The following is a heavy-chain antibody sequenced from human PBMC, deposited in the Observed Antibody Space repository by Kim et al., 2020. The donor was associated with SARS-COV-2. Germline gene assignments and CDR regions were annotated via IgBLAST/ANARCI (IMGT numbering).Heavy chain of an antibody. Sequence: GGSLRLSCAASGFTFSSYGMHWVRQAPGKGLEWVAVISYDGSNKYYADSVKGRFTISRDNSKNTLYLQMNSLRAEDTAVYYCAKDHRYCSGGSCYQLYYYYYGMDVWGQGTTVTVSS. J-gene: IGHJ6*02. CDR2: ISYDGSNK. D-gene: IGHD2-15*01. CDR3: AKDHRYCSGGSCYQLYYYYYGMDV. V-gene: IGHV3-30*18. CDR1: GFTFSSYG.